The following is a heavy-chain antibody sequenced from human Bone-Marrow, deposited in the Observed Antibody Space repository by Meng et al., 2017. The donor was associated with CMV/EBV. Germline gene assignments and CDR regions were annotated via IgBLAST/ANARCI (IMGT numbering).Heavy chain of an antibody. Sequence: SSGDYDCSWIRHPPGKGLEWIGYIYYRRSTYSNPSLKRRVTISVATATNQFPLKLSPVTAADTAVYYCARASRTYSSGWYGEWFDSWGQGTLVTVSS. D-gene: IGHD6-19*01. V-gene: IGHV4-30-4*08. CDR1: SSGDYD. CDR2: IYYRRST. CDR3: ARASRTYSSGWYGEWFDS. J-gene: IGHJ5*01.